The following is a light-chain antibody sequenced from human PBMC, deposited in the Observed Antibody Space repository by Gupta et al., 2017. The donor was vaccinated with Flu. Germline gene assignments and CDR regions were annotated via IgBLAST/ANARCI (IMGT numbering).Light chain of an antibody. CDR3: HTWDSGLNSGL. Sequence: VTISCSGVRSNIGVNPVSWYQHLPGTAPKLVIFEDNRRPSGVPDRFSGSKSGTSATLGITGLQTGDEADYYCHTWDSGLNSGLFGGGTKLTVL. CDR2: EDN. J-gene: IGLJ2*01. V-gene: IGLV1-51*02. CDR1: RSNIGVNP.